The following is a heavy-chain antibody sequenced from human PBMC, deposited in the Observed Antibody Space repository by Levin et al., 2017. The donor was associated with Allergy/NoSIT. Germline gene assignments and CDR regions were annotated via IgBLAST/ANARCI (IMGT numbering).Heavy chain of an antibody. V-gene: IGHV4-34*01. CDR3: ARGKSVAAAPKRKNYYYYYMDV. D-gene: IGHD6-13*01. CDR2: INHSGST. CDR1: GGSFSGYY. Sequence: SETLSLTCAVYGGSFSGYYWSWIRQPPGKGLEWIGEINHSGSTNYNPSLKSRVTISVDTSKNQFSLKLSSVTAADTAVYYCARGKSVAAAPKRKNYYYYYMDVWGKGTTVTVSS. J-gene: IGHJ6*03.